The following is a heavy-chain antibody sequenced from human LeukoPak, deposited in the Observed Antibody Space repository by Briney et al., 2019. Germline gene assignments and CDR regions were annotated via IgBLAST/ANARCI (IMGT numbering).Heavy chain of an antibody. Sequence: GGSLRLSCAASGFTFSSYAMHWVRQAPGKGLEWVAVISYDGSNKYYADSVKGRFTISRDNSKNTLYLQMNSLRAEDTAVYYCASEARGSWSQGTLVTVSS. CDR2: ISYDGSNK. J-gene: IGHJ4*02. V-gene: IGHV3-30-3*01. CDR1: GFTFSSYA. CDR3: ASEARGS. D-gene: IGHD1-14*01.